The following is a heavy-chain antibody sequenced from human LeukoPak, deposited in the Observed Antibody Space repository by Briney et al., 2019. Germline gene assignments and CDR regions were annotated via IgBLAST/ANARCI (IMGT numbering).Heavy chain of an antibody. CDR3: ARGQYSSGYDWFDP. Sequence: GGSLRLSCAASGFTFSSYGMHWVRQAPGKGLEWVAVISYDGSNKYYADSVKGRFTISRDNSKNTLYLQMNSLRAEDTAVYYCARGQYSSGYDWFDPWGQGTLVTVSS. V-gene: IGHV3-30*03. J-gene: IGHJ5*02. CDR1: GFTFSSYG. D-gene: IGHD6-19*01. CDR2: ISYDGSNK.